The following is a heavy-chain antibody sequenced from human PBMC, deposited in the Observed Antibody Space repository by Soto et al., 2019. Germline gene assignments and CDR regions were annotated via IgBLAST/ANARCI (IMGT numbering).Heavy chain of an antibody. D-gene: IGHD3-10*01. CDR3: AKADRSSSHYGYYYYYGMDV. J-gene: IGHJ6*02. Sequence: VGSLRLSCAASGFTFSSYAMSWVRQAPGKGLEWVSAISGSGGSTYYADSVKGRFTISRDNSKNTLYLQMNSLRDEDTAVYYCAKADRSSSHYGYYYYYGMDVWGQGTTVTVSS. CDR1: GFTFSSYA. CDR2: ISGSGGST. V-gene: IGHV3-23*01.